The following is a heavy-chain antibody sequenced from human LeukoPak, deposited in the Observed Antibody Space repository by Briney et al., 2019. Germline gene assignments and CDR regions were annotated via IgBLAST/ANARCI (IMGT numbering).Heavy chain of an antibody. CDR2: IWHDGSDK. J-gene: IGHJ4*02. CDR3: TRQSENFSLDS. CDR1: GFTFSNYG. V-gene: IGHV3-33*01. Sequence: GGSLRLSCAAYGFTFSNYGMHWVRQAPGKGLEWVAIIWHDGSDKYYADSVRGRFTISRDNSKNTLYLQMNSLRAEDTAVYFCTRQSENFSLDSWGQGTLVTVSS. D-gene: IGHD3-3*01.